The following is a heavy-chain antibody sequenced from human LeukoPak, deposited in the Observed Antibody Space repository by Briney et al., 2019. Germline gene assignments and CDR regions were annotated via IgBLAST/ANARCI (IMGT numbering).Heavy chain of an antibody. D-gene: IGHD6-19*01. Sequence: GGSLRLSCAASGFTVSSSYMSWVRQAPGKGLEWVSVTYSGGDAYYADSVKGRFTISRDNSKNTLYLQMNSLRAEDSATYYCARRGYRSGSYIGEDFWGQGTLVIVSS. J-gene: IGHJ4*02. CDR1: GFTVSSSY. CDR3: ARRGYRSGSYIGEDF. CDR2: TYSGGDA. V-gene: IGHV3-53*01.